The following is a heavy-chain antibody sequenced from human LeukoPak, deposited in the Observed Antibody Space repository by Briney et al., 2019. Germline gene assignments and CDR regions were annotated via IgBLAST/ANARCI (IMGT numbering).Heavy chain of an antibody. V-gene: IGHV4-34*01. J-gene: IGHJ4*02. D-gene: IGHD3-22*01. CDR2: INHSGST. Sequence: SETLSLTCAVYGGSFSGYYWSWIRQPPGKGLEWIGEINHSGSTNYNPSLKSRVTISVDTSKNQFSLKLSSVTAADTAVYYCARGHYDSSGYYPYFDYWGQGTLVTVSS. CDR3: ARGHYDSSGYYPYFDY. CDR1: GGSFSGYY.